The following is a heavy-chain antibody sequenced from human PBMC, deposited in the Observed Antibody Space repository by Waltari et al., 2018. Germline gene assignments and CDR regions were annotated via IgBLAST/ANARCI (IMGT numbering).Heavy chain of an antibody. Sequence: QVQLVQSGAEVKKPGASVKVSCKASGYTFTSYGISWVRQAPGQGLEWMGWISAYNGNTNYARKVQGRVTRTTDTSTSTAYMELRGLRSDDTAVYYCARVSPRDYYDSSGYGAFDIWGQGTMVTVSS. D-gene: IGHD3-22*01. V-gene: IGHV1-18*01. J-gene: IGHJ3*02. CDR2: ISAYNGNT. CDR1: GYTFTSYG. CDR3: ARVSPRDYYDSSGYGAFDI.